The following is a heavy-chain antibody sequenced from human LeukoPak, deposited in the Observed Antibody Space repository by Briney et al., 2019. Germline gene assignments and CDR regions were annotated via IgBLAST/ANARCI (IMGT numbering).Heavy chain of an antibody. Sequence: SETLSLTCTVSGGSISSGSYYWSWIRQPAGKGLEWIGRIYTSGSTNYNPSLKSRVTISVDTSKNQFSLKLSSVTAADTAVYYCARQNYDFWSGYYSYYYMDVWGKGTTVTVSS. J-gene: IGHJ6*03. D-gene: IGHD3-3*01. V-gene: IGHV4-61*02. CDR3: ARQNYDFWSGYYSYYYMDV. CDR2: IYTSGST. CDR1: GGSISSGSYY.